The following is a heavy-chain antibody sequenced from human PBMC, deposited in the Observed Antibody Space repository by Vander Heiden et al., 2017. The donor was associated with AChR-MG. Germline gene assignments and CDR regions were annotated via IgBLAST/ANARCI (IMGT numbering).Heavy chain of an antibody. CDR2: IDWDDDK. D-gene: IGHD3-10*01. Sequence: QVTLRESGPALVKPTQTLTLTCTFSGFSLSTRGLCVSWIRQPPGKALEWLARIDWDDDKYYSTSLKTRLTISKDTSKNQVVLTMTNMDPVDTATYYCARMVVTMVRGVIGGNWFDPWGQGTLVTVSS. CDR3: ARMVVTMVRGVIGGNWFDP. J-gene: IGHJ5*02. V-gene: IGHV2-70*15. CDR1: GFSLSTRGLC.